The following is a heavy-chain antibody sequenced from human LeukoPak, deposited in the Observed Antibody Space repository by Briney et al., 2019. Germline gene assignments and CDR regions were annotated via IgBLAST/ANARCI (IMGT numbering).Heavy chain of an antibody. D-gene: IGHD6-13*01. CDR2: ISSSSSTI. V-gene: IGHV3-48*01. J-gene: IGHJ4*02. CDR3: ARGSSFGSGIAAGF. CDR1: GFTFSSYA. Sequence: PGGSLRLSCAASGFTFSSYAMSWVRQAPGKGLEWVPYISSSSSTIYYADSVKGRFTISRDNAKNSLYLQMNSLRAEDTAVYYCARGSSFGSGIAAGFWGQGTLVTVSS.